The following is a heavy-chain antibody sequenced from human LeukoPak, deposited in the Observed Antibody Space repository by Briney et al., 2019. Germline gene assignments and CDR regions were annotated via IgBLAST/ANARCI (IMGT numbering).Heavy chain of an antibody. CDR1: GFTFSTYA. J-gene: IGHJ4*02. CDR2: TSGSDGGT. CDR3: ANDLDN. V-gene: IGHV3-23*01. Sequence: TGGSLRLSCAASGFTFSTYAMNWVRQAPGKGLEWVSVTSGSDGGTYYADSVKGRFTISRDNSKTTVYLQMNSLRAEDTAVYYCANDLDNWGQGTLVTVSS.